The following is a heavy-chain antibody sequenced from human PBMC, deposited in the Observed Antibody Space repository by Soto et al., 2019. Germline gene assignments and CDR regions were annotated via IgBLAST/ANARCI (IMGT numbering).Heavy chain of an antibody. D-gene: IGHD6-13*01. Sequence: GGSLRLPCAASGFTFSAYGIHWGRQAPGKGLEWVAVISHDGSNTNYADSVKGRFTISRDNSMNTLYLQMKSLRAEDTAVYYCAKVSSSWYAGFFDIWGQGTPVTVS. CDR1: GFTFSAYG. J-gene: IGHJ4*02. CDR2: ISHDGSNT. CDR3: AKVSSSWYAGFFDI. V-gene: IGHV3-30*18.